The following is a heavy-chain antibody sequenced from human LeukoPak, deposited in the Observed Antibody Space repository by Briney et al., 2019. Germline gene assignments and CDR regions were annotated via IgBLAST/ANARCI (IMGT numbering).Heavy chain of an antibody. CDR1: GYSISSGYY. Sequence: SETLSLTCTVSGYSISSGYYWGWIRQPPGKGLEWIGSIYHSGSTYYNPSLKSRVTISVDTSKNQFSLKLSSVTAADTAVYYCARQILFHSERWLQFFDYWGQGSLVTVSS. CDR2: IYHSGST. V-gene: IGHV4-38-2*02. CDR3: ARQILFHSERWLQFFDY. J-gene: IGHJ4*02. D-gene: IGHD5-24*01.